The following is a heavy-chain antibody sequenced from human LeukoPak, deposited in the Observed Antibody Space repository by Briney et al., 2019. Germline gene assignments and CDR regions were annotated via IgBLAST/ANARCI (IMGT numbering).Heavy chain of an antibody. CDR1: GYTFTGYY. V-gene: IGHV1-2*02. Sequence: ASVKVSCKASGYTFTGYYMHWVRQAPGQGLEWMGWINPNGGGTNYAQKFQGRVTMTRDTSISTAYMELSRLRSDDTAVYYCARVPYRRLVGTFDYWGQGTLVTVSS. CDR2: INPNGGGT. CDR3: ARVPYRRLVGTFDY. J-gene: IGHJ4*02. D-gene: IGHD6-19*01.